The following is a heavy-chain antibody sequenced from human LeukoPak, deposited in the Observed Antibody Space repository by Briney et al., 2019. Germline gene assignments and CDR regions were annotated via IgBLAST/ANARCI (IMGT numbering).Heavy chain of an antibody. Sequence: SETLSLTCTVSGGSISSYYWSWIRQPPGKGLEWIGYTYYSGSTNYNPSLKSRVTISVDTSKNQFSLKLSSVTAADTAVYYCARIVSSGWYYYYMDVWGKGTTVTVSS. D-gene: IGHD6-19*01. CDR3: ARIVSSGWYYYYMDV. J-gene: IGHJ6*03. V-gene: IGHV4-59*08. CDR2: TYYSGST. CDR1: GGSISSYY.